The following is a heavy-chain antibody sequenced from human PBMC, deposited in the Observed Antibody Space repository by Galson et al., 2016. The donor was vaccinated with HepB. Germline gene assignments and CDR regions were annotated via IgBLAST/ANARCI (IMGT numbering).Heavy chain of an antibody. D-gene: IGHD6-25*01. J-gene: IGHJ6*02. V-gene: IGHV4-4*02. CDR1: GGSINSGNW. CDR2: ISHSGST. CDR3: ARDFPLAPAAFHYFGMDV. Sequence: SETLSLTCAVSGGSINSGNWWNWVRQTPGKGLEWTGEISHSGSTSYNPSLQSRVTMSVDKSKSQFSLNLTSVTAADTAVYYCARDFPLAPAAFHYFGMDVWGQGTAVTVSS.